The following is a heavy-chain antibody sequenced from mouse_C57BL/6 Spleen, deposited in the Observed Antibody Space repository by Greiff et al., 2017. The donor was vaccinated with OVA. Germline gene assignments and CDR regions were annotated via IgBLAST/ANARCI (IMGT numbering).Heavy chain of an antibody. J-gene: IGHJ4*01. CDR1: GFTFSSYA. V-gene: IGHV5-9-1*02. Sequence: EVKVVESGEGLVKPGGSLKLSCAASGFTFSSYAMSWVRQTPEKRLEWVAYISSGGDYIYYADTVKGRFTISRDNARNTLYLQMSSLKSEDTAMYYCTREENDGYYRLRPDYYAMDYWGQGTSVTVSS. CDR3: TREENDGYYRLRPDYYAMDY. D-gene: IGHD2-3*01. CDR2: ISSGGDYI.